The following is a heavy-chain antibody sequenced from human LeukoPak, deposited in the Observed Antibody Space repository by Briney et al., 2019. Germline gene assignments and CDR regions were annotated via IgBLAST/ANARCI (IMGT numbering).Heavy chain of an antibody. D-gene: IGHD5-18*01. V-gene: IGHV4-38-2*02. Sequence: TSETLSLTCTVSGYSISSGYYWGWIRQPPGKGLEWIGSIYHSGSTYYNPSLKSRVTISVDTSKNQFSLKLSSVTAADTAVYYCATSQLWVRNNWFDPWGQGTLVTVSS. CDR3: ATSQLWVRNNWFDP. J-gene: IGHJ5*02. CDR2: IYHSGST. CDR1: GYSISSGYY.